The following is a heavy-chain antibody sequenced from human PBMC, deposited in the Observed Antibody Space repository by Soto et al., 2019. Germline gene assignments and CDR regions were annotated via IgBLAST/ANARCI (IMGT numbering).Heavy chain of an antibody. Sequence: PSETLSLTCTVSGVSISSYYWSWIRQPPGKGLEWIGYIYYSGSTNYNPSLKSRVTISVDTSKNQFSLKLSSVTAADTAVYYCAGGSGPVLIENWFDPWGTGTRGTVS. D-gene: IGHD2-15*01. CDR3: AGGSGPVLIENWFDP. J-gene: IGHJ5*02. CDR2: IYYSGST. V-gene: IGHV4-59*01. CDR1: GVSISSYY.